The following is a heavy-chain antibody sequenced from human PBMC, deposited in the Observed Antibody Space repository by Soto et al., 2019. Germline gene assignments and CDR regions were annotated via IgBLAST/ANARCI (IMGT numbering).Heavy chain of an antibody. J-gene: IGHJ6*02. D-gene: IGHD6-13*01. Sequence: GGSLSLSCAASGFTFSGSAMHWVRQASGKGLEWVGRIRSKANSYATAYAASVKGRFTISRDDSKNTAYLQMNSLKTEDTAVYYCTRSAHLYSSTDYYYYGMDVWGQGTTVTVSS. CDR2: IRSKANSYAT. CDR1: GFTFSGSA. V-gene: IGHV3-73*01. CDR3: TRSAHLYSSTDYYYYGMDV.